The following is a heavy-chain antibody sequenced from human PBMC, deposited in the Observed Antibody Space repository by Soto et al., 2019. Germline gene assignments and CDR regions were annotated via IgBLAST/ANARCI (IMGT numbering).Heavy chain of an antibody. CDR3: AKVVGEQWLVDAFDI. Sequence: GGSLRLSCAASGFTFSSYGMHWVRQAPGKGLEWVAVISYDGSNKYYADSVKGRFTISRDNSKNTLYLQMNSLRAEDTAVYYCAKVVGEQWLVDAFDICGQGTMVTVSS. CDR1: GFTFSSYG. J-gene: IGHJ3*02. V-gene: IGHV3-30*18. D-gene: IGHD6-19*01. CDR2: ISYDGSNK.